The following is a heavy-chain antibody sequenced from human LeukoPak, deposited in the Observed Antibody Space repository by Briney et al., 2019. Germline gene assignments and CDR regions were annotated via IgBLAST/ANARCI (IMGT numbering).Heavy chain of an antibody. Sequence: SETLSLTCTLSGDSINSGDYCWNWFRQFPGKGLEWIGYIYFSGNTFYNPSLKSRVVISVDTSKNQFFLRLSSVTAADSALYYCAGSEAPIPPPPYGMGVWGQGTKVTVSS. V-gene: IGHV4-31*03. CDR1: GDSINSGDYC. J-gene: IGHJ6*02. CDR2: IYFSGNT. D-gene: IGHD3-10*01. CDR3: AGSEAPIPPPPYGMGV.